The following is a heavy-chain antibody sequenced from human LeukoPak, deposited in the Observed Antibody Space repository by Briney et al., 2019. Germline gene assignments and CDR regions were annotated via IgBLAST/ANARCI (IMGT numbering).Heavy chain of an antibody. CDR3: ARHDYSSGMNWFDP. J-gene: IGHJ5*02. V-gene: IGHV4-59*08. Sequence: SETLSLTCAVSGVPISSFYWSWIRQPPGKGLEWIGYVFYTGDTNYNPSLTSRVTIFVDTSKNQFSLKLSSVTAADTAMYYCARHDYSSGMNWFDPWGQGTLVTVSS. D-gene: IGHD6-19*01. CDR1: GVPISSFY. CDR2: VFYTGDT.